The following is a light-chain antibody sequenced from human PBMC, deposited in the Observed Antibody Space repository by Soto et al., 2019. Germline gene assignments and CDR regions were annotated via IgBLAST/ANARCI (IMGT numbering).Light chain of an antibody. V-gene: IGKV3-20*01. Sequence: EIVLTQSPGTLSLSPGERATLSCRASQSVSSNYVAWFHQKPGQAPRLLIYGASSRATGVPDRFSASGSGTDFTLTISRLEPEDFAVYYCQQYGSSPMTFGQGTKVDIK. CDR3: QQYGSSPMT. J-gene: IGKJ1*01. CDR2: GAS. CDR1: QSVSSNY.